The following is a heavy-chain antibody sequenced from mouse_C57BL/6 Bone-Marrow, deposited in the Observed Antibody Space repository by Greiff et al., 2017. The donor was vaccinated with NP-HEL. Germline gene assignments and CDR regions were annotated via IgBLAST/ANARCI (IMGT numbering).Heavy chain of an antibody. D-gene: IGHD2-13*01. CDR3: AREKFYYGVDY. Sequence: DVKLVESEGGLVQPGSSMKLSCTASGFTFSDYYMAWVRQVPEKGLEWVANINYDGSSTYYLDSLKSRFIISRDNAKNILYLQMSSLKSEDTATYYCAREKFYYGVDYWGQGTTLTVSS. CDR2: INYDGSST. CDR1: GFTFSDYY. V-gene: IGHV5-16*01. J-gene: IGHJ2*01.